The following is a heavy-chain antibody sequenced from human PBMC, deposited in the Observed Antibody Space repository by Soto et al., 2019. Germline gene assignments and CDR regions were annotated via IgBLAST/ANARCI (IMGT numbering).Heavy chain of an antibody. V-gene: IGHV3-53*01. CDR1: GFTVSSNY. CDR2: IYSGGST. CDR3: ARVGIAAAGPTKLSSPVDGMDV. Sequence: PGGSLRLSCAASGFTVSSNYMSWVRQAPGKGLEWVSVIYSGGSTYYADSVKGRFTISRDNSKNTLYLQMNSLRAEDTAVYYCARVGIAAAGPTKLSSPVDGMDVWGQGNTVTVSS. D-gene: IGHD6-13*01. J-gene: IGHJ6*02.